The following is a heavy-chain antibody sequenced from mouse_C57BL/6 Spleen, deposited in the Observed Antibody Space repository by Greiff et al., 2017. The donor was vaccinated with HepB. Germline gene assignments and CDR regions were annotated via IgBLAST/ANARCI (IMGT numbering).Heavy chain of an antibody. V-gene: IGHV1-18*01. D-gene: IGHD2-3*01. J-gene: IGHJ1*03. Sequence: VQLQQSGPELVKPGASVKIPCKASGYTFTDYNMDWVKQSHGKSLEWIGDINPNNGGTIYNQKFKGKATLTVDKSSSTAYMELRSLTSEDTAVYYCARGYDRRRGYFDVWGTGTTVTVSS. CDR1: GYTFTDYN. CDR3: ARGYDRRRGYFDV. CDR2: INPNNGGT.